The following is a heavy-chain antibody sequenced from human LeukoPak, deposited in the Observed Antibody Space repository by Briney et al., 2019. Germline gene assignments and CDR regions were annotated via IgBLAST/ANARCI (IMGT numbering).Heavy chain of an antibody. CDR3: ARHPHYYAMDV. CDR2: IDPSDSYT. CDR1: GYSFTSYW. J-gene: IGHJ6*02. V-gene: IGHV5-10-1*01. Sequence: GESLQISCQGSGYSFTSYWISWVRQMPGKGLEWMGSIDPSDSYTNYSPSFQGHVTISADKSISTAYLQWTSLKASDTAMFYCARHPHYYAMDVWGQGTTVTVSS.